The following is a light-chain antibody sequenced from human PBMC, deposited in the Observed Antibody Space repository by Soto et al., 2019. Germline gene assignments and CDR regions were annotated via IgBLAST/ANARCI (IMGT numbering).Light chain of an antibody. CDR1: QSVSSN. Sequence: EIVMTQSPATLSVSPGERATLSCRASQSVSSNLAWYQQKPGQAPRLLIYGSYTRATGIPARLSGSGSGTEFTITISSMQSEDFAVYYCQQYNPWPFTFGGGTKVEIK. V-gene: IGKV3D-15*01. J-gene: IGKJ4*01. CDR2: GSY. CDR3: QQYNPWPFT.